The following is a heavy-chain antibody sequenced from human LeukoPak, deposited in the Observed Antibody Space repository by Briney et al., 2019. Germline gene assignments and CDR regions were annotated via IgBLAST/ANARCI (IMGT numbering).Heavy chain of an antibody. CDR3: ARDLGSWYNNDAFDI. V-gene: IGHV3-21*01. Sequence: GGSLRLSCAASGFTFSSYSMNWVRQAPGKGLEWVSSISSSSSYIYYADSVKGRFTISRDNAKNSLYLQMNSLRAEDTAVYYCARDLGSWYNNDAFDIWGQGTMVTVSS. CDR2: ISSSSSYI. D-gene: IGHD6-13*01. CDR1: GFTFSSYS. J-gene: IGHJ3*02.